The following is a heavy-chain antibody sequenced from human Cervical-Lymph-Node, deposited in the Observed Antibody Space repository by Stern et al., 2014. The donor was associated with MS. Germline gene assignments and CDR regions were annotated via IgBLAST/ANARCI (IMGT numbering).Heavy chain of an antibody. CDR3: AREGEYCSGSRCYPFLDY. CDR1: GGSLRSYY. Sequence: VHLVESGPGLVKPSETLSLTCTVSGGSLRSYYWNWIRQAPGKGLEWLGVIYHTGSVNYNPSLPSRVAMSVDTSKNQFSLTVSSVTAADTAVYYCAREGEYCSGSRCYPFLDYWGQGTLVTVSS. D-gene: IGHD2-15*01. V-gene: IGHV4-59*01. CDR2: IYHTGSV. J-gene: IGHJ4*02.